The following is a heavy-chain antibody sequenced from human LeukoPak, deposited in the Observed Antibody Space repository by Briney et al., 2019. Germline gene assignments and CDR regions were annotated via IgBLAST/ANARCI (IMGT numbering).Heavy chain of an antibody. CDR2: IWYDGSNK. D-gene: IGHD1-26*01. J-gene: IGHJ3*02. CDR1: GFTFSSYG. V-gene: IGHV3-33*06. CDR3: AKDSTGGIGAFDI. Sequence: PGRSLRLSCAASGFTFSSYGMHWVRQAPGEGLEWVAVIWYDGSNKYYADSVKGRFTISRDNSKNTLYLQMNSLRAEDTAVYYCAKDSTGGIGAFDIWGQGTMVTVSS.